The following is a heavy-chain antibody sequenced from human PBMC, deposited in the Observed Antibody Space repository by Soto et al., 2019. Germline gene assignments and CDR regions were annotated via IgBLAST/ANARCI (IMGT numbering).Heavy chain of an antibody. CDR2: ISSSGIP. CDR3: ARRYGPGFDY. Sequence: PSETLSLTCAVSAGSITTYYWTWIRQAPGRGLEWIGYISSSGIPVYTPSLKSRLTISVDPSKNQFSLKLSSVTAADTAVYYCARRYGPGFDYWGQGTLVTVSS. J-gene: IGHJ4*02. V-gene: IGHV4-4*09. CDR1: AGSITTYY. D-gene: IGHD4-17*01.